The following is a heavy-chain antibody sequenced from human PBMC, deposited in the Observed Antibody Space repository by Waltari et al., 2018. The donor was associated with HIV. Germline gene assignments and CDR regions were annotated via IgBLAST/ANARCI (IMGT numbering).Heavy chain of an antibody. CDR3: ARAVQGYCSGGSCENYFDY. V-gene: IGHV4-39*01. CDR2: IYYSGST. CDR1: GGSISSSSYY. Sequence: QLQLQESGPGLVKPSETLSLTCTVSGGSISSSSYYWGWIRQPPGKGREWIGSIYYSGSTYYNPSLKSRVTISVDTSKNQFSLKLSSVTAADTAVYYCARAVQGYCSGGSCENYFDYWGQGTLVTVSS. J-gene: IGHJ4*02. D-gene: IGHD2-15*01.